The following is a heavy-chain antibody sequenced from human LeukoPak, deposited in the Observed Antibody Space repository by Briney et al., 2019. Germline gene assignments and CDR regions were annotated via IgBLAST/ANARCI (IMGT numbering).Heavy chain of an antibody. D-gene: IGHD5-12*01. CDR2: IYSSGGT. V-gene: IGHV3-66*01. CDR1: GGSISSYY. CDR3: ARGPSGYHNT. Sequence: ETLSLTCSVSGGSISSYYWSWVRQAPGKGLEWVSFIYSSGGTYYADSVKGRFTISRDSSKNILHLQMNTLRAEDTAVYYCARGPSGYHNTGGRGTLVTVSS. J-gene: IGHJ4*02.